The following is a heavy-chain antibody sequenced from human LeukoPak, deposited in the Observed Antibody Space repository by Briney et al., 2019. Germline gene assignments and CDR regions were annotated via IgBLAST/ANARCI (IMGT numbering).Heavy chain of an antibody. CDR2: INSDGSST. V-gene: IGHV3-74*01. J-gene: IGHJ5*02. Sequence: GGSLRLSCAASGFTFSSYWMHWVRQAPGKGLVWVSRINSDGSSTSYADSVKGRFTISRDNAKNTLYLQMNSLRAEDTAVYYRARDKRGYCSSTSCYDDPNWFDPWGQGTLVTVSS. CDR3: ARDKRGYCSSTSCYDDPNWFDP. CDR1: GFTFSSYW. D-gene: IGHD2-2*01.